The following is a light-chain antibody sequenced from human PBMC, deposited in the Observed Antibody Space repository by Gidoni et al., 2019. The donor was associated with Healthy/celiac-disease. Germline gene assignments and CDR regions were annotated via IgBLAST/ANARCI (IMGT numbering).Light chain of an antibody. Sequence: DIVMTQSPLSLPVTPGEPASISCRSSQCLLHSNGYNYWDWYLQKPGQSPQLLIYLGSNRASGVPDRFSGSGSGTDFTLKISRVEAEDVGVYYCMQALQTPRTFGQGTKLEIK. CDR2: LGS. V-gene: IGKV2-28*01. J-gene: IGKJ2*01. CDR1: QCLLHSNGYNY. CDR3: MQALQTPRT.